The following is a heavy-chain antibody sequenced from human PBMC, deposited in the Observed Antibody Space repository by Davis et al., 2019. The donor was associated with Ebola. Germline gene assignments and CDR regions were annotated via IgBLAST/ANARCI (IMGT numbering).Heavy chain of an antibody. V-gene: IGHV1-69*13. J-gene: IGHJ4*02. CDR2: IIPFFGTA. Sequence: SVTVSCKAPCCTFRSYTIRCVRQAPGQGLEWMAGIIPFFGTANYAQKFQGRVTITADESTSTAYMELSSLRSEDTAVYYCAREGGYSYGVTFDYWGQGTLVTVSS. D-gene: IGHD5-18*01. CDR1: CCTFRSYT. CDR3: AREGGYSYGVTFDY.